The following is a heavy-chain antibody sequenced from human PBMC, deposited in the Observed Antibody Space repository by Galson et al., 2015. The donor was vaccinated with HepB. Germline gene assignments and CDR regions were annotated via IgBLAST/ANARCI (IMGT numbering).Heavy chain of an antibody. CDR2: IIPIFGTA. J-gene: IGHJ6*02. V-gene: IGHV1-69*13. CDR1: GGTFSSYA. Sequence: SVKVSCKASGGTFSSYAISWVRQAPGQGLEWMGGIIPIFGTANYAQKFQGRVTITADESTSTAYMELSSLRSEDTAVYYCAREPYCSSTSCYPERGYYYGMDVWRQGTTVTVSS. D-gene: IGHD2-2*01. CDR3: AREPYCSSTSCYPERGYYYGMDV.